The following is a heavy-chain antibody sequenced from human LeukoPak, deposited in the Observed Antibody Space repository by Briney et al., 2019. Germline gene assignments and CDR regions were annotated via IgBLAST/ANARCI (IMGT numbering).Heavy chain of an antibody. CDR1: GFPFSSYW. V-gene: IGHV3-72*01. D-gene: IGHD3-22*01. CDR2: NRDKSKSYTT. J-gene: IGHJ3*02. CDR3: TRPSYYDSRGYSTNGFDI. Sequence: GGSLRLSCVASGFPFSSYWMTWVRQAPGKGLEWVGRNRDKSKSYTTDYAASVRGRFTISRDDSKNSLYLQMYSLKTEDTAVYFCTRPSYYDSRGYSTNGFDIWGQGTMVTVSS.